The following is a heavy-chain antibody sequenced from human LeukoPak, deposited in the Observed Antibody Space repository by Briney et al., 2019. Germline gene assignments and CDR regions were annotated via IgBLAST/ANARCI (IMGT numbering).Heavy chain of an antibody. CDR3: ARDRGVTGTLWFDP. Sequence: GGSLRLSCAASGFSLSSYEMNWVRQAPGKGLEWVSYISTSGSTMYYADSVKGRFTISRDNAKNLVYLQMNSLRADDMAVYYCARDRGVTGTLWFDPWGQGTLVTVSS. CDR1: GFSLSSYE. D-gene: IGHD1/OR15-1a*01. CDR2: ISTSGSTM. V-gene: IGHV3-48*03. J-gene: IGHJ5*02.